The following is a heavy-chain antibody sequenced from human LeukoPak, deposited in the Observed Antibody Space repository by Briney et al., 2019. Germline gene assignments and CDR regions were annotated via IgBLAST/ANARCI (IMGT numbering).Heavy chain of an antibody. CDR1: GGTFSSYA. CDR2: IIPILGIA. CDR3: ARDMGLLLARFDY. V-gene: IGHV1-69*04. Sequence: SVKVSCKASGGTFSSYAISWVRQAPGQGLEWMGRIIPILGIANYAQKFQGRVTITADKSTSTAYMELSSLRSEDTAVYYCARDMGLLLARFDYWGQGTLVTVSS. D-gene: IGHD3-3*01. J-gene: IGHJ4*02.